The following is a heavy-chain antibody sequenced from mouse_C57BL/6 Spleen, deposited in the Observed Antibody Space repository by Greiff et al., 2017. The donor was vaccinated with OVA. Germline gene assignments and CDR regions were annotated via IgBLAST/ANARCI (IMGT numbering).Heavy chain of an antibody. CDR3: ARRGGIYYGNLYYYAMDY. Sequence: EVQLQQSGPELVKPGASVKMSCKASGYTFTDYNMHWVKQSHGKSLEWIGYLNPNNGGPSYNQKFKGKATLTVNKSSSTAYMELRSLTSEDSAVYYCARRGGIYYGNLYYYAMDYWGQGTSVTVSS. D-gene: IGHD2-1*01. CDR2: LNPNNGGP. J-gene: IGHJ4*01. CDR1: GYTFTDYN. V-gene: IGHV1-22*01.